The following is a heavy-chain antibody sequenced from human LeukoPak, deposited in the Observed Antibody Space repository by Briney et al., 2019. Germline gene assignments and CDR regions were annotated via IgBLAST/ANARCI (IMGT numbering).Heavy chain of an antibody. Sequence: PSETLSLTCTVSGGSISSHYWSWIRQPPGKGLEWIGYIYYSGSTNYNPSLKSRVTISVDTSKNQFSLKPSSVTAADTAVSHCARESGDFWSGSEYYYYYYMDVWGKGTTVTVSS. D-gene: IGHD3-3*01. CDR1: GGSISSHY. CDR3: ARESGDFWSGSEYYYYYYMDV. J-gene: IGHJ6*03. CDR2: IYYSGST. V-gene: IGHV4-59*11.